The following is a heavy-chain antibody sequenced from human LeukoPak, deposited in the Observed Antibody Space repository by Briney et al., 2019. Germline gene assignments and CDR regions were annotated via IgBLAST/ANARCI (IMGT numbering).Heavy chain of an antibody. CDR3: ANSRPRARTFYYFYMAA. D-gene: IGHD1-7*01. J-gene: IGHJ6*03. Sequence: PGGSLRLSCAASGFTFSNHWMHWVRQVPGKGLVWVPRINNIQSDPGRIRYADTVKGRFTISRDNSNNTLFLEMNNLRAEDTAVYYCANSRPRARTFYYFYMAAWGKGTTVIVSS. V-gene: IGHV3-74*01. CDR1: GFTFSNHW. CDR2: INNIQSDPGRI.